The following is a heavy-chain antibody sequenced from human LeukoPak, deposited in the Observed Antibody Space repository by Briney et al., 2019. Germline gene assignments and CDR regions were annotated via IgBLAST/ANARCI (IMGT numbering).Heavy chain of an antibody. CDR3: ARVPAANLYYYYYYMDV. J-gene: IGHJ6*03. D-gene: IGHD2-2*01. CDR2: INPNSGT. Sequence: ASVKVSCKASGYTFSGSYMHWVRQAPGQGPEWMGWINPNSGTNYAKRFQDRVTMTRDTSISTAYMELSRLRSDDTAVYYCARVPAANLYYYYYYMDVWGKGTTVTVSS. V-gene: IGHV1-2*02. CDR1: GYTFSGSY.